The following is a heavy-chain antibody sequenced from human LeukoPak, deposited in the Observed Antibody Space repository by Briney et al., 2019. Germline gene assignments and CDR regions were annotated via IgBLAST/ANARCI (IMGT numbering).Heavy chain of an antibody. CDR1: GVSISSYY. Sequence: KPSETLSLTCSVSGVSISSYYWSWVRQPPGKGLEWIGYMYSSGRHNYNSSLKSRVTIALDTSQNQFSLKLRSVTAADTAVYYCARAWSDGTGYFIDFWGQGILVAVSS. CDR3: ARAWSDGTGYFIDF. J-gene: IGHJ4*02. D-gene: IGHD3-22*01. V-gene: IGHV4-59*01. CDR2: MYSSGRH.